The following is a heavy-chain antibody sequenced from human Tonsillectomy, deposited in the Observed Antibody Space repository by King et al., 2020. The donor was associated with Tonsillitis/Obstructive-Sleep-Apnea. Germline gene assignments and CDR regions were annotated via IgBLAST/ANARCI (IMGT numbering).Heavy chain of an antibody. Sequence: QLVQSGAEVKKPGSSVKVSCKASGGTFSSYAISWVRQAPGQGLEWMGGIIPIFGTANYAQKFQGRVTITADESTSTAYMELSSLRSEDTAVYYCARDGYYGSGSNEDHYYYYYYMDVWGKGTTVTVSS. J-gene: IGHJ6*03. CDR2: IIPIFGTA. D-gene: IGHD3-10*01. CDR1: GGTFSSYA. CDR3: ARDGYYGSGSNEDHYYYYYYMDV. V-gene: IGHV1-69*01.